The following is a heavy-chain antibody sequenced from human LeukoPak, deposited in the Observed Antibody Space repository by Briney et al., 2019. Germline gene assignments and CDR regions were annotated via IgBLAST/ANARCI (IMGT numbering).Heavy chain of an antibody. CDR1: GGSISSYY. CDR3: ARYSTQLGYYYYGMDV. D-gene: IGHD6-13*01. Sequence: KSSETLSLTCTVSGGSISSYYWSWIRQPPGKGLEWIGYIYYSGSTNYNPSLKSRVTISVDTSKNQFSLKLSSVTAADTAVYYCARYSTQLGYYYYGMDVWGQGTTVTVSS. J-gene: IGHJ6*02. CDR2: IYYSGST. V-gene: IGHV4-59*01.